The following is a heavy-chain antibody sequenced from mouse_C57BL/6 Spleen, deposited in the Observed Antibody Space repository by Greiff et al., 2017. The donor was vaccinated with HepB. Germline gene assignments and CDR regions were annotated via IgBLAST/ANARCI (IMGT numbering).Heavy chain of an antibody. J-gene: IGHJ3*01. CDR3: ALYDYDWFAY. V-gene: IGHV14-2*01. CDR2: SDPEDGET. D-gene: IGHD2-4*01. Sequence: VQLQQSGAELVKPGASVKLSCTASGFNIKDYYMHWVKQRTEQGLEWIGRSDPEDGETKYDPKFQGKATITADTSSNTAYLPLSSLTSEDTAVYYCALYDYDWFAYWGQGTLVTVSA. CDR1: GFNIKDYY.